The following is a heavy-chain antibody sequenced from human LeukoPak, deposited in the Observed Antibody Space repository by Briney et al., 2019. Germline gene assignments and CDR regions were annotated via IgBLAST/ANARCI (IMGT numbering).Heavy chain of an antibody. Sequence: GGSLRLSCAASGFIFSTFEMNWVRQAPGKGLEWLSYICSSGSTIYYADSVKGRFTISRDNPKNSLYLQMNSLRAEDTAVYYGARVEEGSDGFDIWGQGTMVTVSS. CDR3: ARVEEGSDGFDI. V-gene: IGHV3-48*03. J-gene: IGHJ3*02. CDR2: ICSSGSTI. CDR1: GFIFSTFE.